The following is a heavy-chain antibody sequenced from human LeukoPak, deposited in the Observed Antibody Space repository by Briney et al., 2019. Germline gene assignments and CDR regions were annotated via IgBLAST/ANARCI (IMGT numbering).Heavy chain of an antibody. V-gene: IGHV3-7*01. CDR2: IKQDGTEK. J-gene: IGHJ4*02. CDR3: ARALYDYGDYVSGY. CDR1: GFTFSSYW. D-gene: IGHD4-17*01. Sequence: GGSQRLSCAASGFTFSSYWMSWVRQAPGKGLAWVASIKQDGTEKYYVDSLKGRFTISRDNAKNSLYLQMHSLRVDDTAVYYCARALYDYGDYVSGYWGQGTLVTVSS.